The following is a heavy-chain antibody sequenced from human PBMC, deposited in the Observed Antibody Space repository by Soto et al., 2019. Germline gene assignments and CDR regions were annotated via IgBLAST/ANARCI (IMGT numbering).Heavy chain of an antibody. CDR2: IIPILGTG. J-gene: IGHJ5*02. CDR1: GGTFSSYA. D-gene: IGHD3-22*01. V-gene: IGHV1-69*11. Sequence: QVQLVQSGAEVKKPGSSVKVSCKASGGTFSSYAMTWVRQAPGQGLEWMGGIIPILGTGNYAQKFQGRVTITADESTSTAYMELSSLRSEDTAVYYCARDRAPSSGYYPYWFDPWGQGTLVTVSS. CDR3: ARDRAPSSGYYPYWFDP.